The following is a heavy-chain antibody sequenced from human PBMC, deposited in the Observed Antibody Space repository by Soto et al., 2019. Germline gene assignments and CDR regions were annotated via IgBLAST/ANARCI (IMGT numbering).Heavy chain of an antibody. V-gene: IGHV1-3*01. CDR2: INPATGDT. CDR3: ARAAGRSKLLPYYFDP. J-gene: IGHJ5*02. D-gene: IGHD3-22*01. Sequence: QVLLVQSGAEVQKPGASVRISCQASGYVFTTSAIHWVRQAPGQSLEWMGWINPATGDTKSSQNVRGRVTFALDTSATTAYLDLRSLASHDTAVYYCARAAGRSKLLPYYFDPWGQGTLVTVSS. CDR1: GYVFTTSA.